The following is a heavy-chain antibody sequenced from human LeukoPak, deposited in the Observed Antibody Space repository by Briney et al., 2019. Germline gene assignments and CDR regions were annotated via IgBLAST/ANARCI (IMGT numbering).Heavy chain of an antibody. Sequence: PSETLSLTCAVSGVSISSSEWWIWVRQPPGQGLEWIGEIHRDGRTRYNPSLKSRVTMSMDYSKNQFSLSVTSVTAADTAIYYCGKTDIYFNPIDYWGPGSLVTVSS. CDR2: IHRDGRT. J-gene: IGHJ4*02. CDR3: GKTDIYFNPIDY. D-gene: IGHD3-9*01. CDR1: GVSISSSEW. V-gene: IGHV4-4*02.